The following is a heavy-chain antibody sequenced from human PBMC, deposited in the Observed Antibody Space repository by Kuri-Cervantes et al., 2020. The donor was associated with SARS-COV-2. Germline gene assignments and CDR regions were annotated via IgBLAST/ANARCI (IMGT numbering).Heavy chain of an antibody. Sequence: GSLRLSCAVSGYSISSGYYWSWIRQPPGKGLEWIGYIYYSGSTNYNPSLKSRVTISVDTSKNQFSLKLSSVTAADTAVYYCARHGAMESWNYVWVGGNWFDPWGQGTLVTVSS. CDR2: IYYSGST. D-gene: IGHD1-7*01. CDR1: GYSISSGYY. J-gene: IGHJ5*02. CDR3: ARHGAMESWNYVWVGGNWFDP. V-gene: IGHV4-59*08.